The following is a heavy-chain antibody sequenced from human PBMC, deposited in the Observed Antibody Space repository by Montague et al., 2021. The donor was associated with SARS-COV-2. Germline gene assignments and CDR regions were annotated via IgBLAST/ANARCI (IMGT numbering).Heavy chain of an antibody. CDR2: TYYRSKWYN. Sequence: CAIFGDSVSSNIAVWIWIRQSPSRDLEWLGRTYYRSKWYNDYAVSVRSRITISPDTSKNQFSLQLNSVTPEDTAVYYCTQERGPGRTTWHYFDYWGQGTLVAVSS. CDR3: TQERGPGRTTWHYFDY. V-gene: IGHV6-1*01. CDR1: GDSVSSNIAV. D-gene: IGHD1-14*01. J-gene: IGHJ4*02.